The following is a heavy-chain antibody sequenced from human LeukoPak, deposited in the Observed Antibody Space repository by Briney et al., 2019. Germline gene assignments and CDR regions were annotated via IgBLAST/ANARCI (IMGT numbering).Heavy chain of an antibody. CDR2: INPNSGGT. CDR1: GYTFTGYY. D-gene: IGHD5-24*01. J-gene: IGHJ4*02. CDR3: AKTPVGMVTLDY. Sequence: ASVKVSCKASGYTFTGYYMHWVRQAPGQGLEWMGWINPNSGGTSYAQKFQGRVTMTRDTSISTAYMELSRLRSEDTAVYYCAKTPVGMVTLDYWGQGTLVTVSS. V-gene: IGHV1-2*02.